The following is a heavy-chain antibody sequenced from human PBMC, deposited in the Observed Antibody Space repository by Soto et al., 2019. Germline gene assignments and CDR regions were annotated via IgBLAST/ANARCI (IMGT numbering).Heavy chain of an antibody. Sequence: ASVKVSCKASGYTFTSYAMHWVRQAPGQRLEWMGWINAGNGNTKYSQKFQGRVTITRDTSASTAYMELSSLRSEDTAVYYCARGTGTTGGWFDPWGQGALVTVSS. D-gene: IGHD1-7*01. J-gene: IGHJ5*02. CDR3: ARGTGTTGGWFDP. CDR2: INAGNGNT. CDR1: GYTFTSYA. V-gene: IGHV1-3*01.